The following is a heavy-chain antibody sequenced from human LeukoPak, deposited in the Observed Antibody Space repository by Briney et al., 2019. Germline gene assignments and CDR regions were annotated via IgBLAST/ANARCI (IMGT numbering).Heavy chain of an antibody. V-gene: IGHV4-39*01. CDR1: GGSISSSSYY. Sequence: SETLSLTCTVSGGSISSSSYYWGWIRQPPGKGLEWIGSIYYSGSTYYNPSLKSRVTISVDTSKNQFSLKLSSVTAADTAVYYCARSYYDSSGYYYGGFWFDPWGQGTLVTVSS. CDR3: ARSYYDSSGYYYGGFWFDP. J-gene: IGHJ5*02. CDR2: IYYSGST. D-gene: IGHD3-22*01.